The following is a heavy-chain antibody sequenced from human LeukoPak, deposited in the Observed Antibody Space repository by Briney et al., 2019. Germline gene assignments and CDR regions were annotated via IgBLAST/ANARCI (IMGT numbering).Heavy chain of an antibody. CDR1: GFTFSTYT. CDR3: ARVATAGTVADY. CDR2: ISSTSSYI. Sequence: NTGGSLRLSCAASGFTFSTYTMNWVRQAPGKGLEWVSSISSTSSYIYHADSVKGRFTISRDNAKNSLYLQMNSLRAEDTAVYYCARVATAGTVADYWGQGTLATVSS. V-gene: IGHV3-21*01. D-gene: IGHD6-13*01. J-gene: IGHJ4*02.